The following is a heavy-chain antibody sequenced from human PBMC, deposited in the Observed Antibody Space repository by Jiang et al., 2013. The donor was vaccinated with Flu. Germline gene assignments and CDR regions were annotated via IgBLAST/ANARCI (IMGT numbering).Heavy chain of an antibody. J-gene: IGHJ4*02. CDR3: AKDLGDF. Sequence: GAEVKRPGASVKVSCRASGYSFTSSHIHWVRQAPGQGLEWMGMINPDSGTTIYAQNFQGRVLMTRDTSMATLYMELPNLTFEDTAVYYCAKDLGDFWGQGTLVTVSS. CDR2: INPDSGTT. V-gene: IGHV1-46*01. D-gene: IGHD3-10*01. CDR1: GYSFTSSH.